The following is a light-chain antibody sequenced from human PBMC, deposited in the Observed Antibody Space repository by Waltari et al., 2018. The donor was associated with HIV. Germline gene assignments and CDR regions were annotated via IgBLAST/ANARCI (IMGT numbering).Light chain of an antibody. J-gene: IGLJ1*01. CDR2: RNN. V-gene: IGLV1-47*01. Sequence: QSVLTQPPSASGTPGQRVTLSCSGASSDLGSNYVYWYQQLPGTAPKLLSYRNNQRPSGVPDRFSGSKSGTSASLAISGLRSEDEADYYCAAWDVSLRGAYVFGTGTKVAVL. CDR3: AAWDVSLRGAYV. CDR1: SSDLGSNY.